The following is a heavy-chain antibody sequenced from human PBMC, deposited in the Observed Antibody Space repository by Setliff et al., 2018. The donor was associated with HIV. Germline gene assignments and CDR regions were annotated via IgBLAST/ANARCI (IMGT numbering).Heavy chain of an antibody. CDR2: INAGNGNT. V-gene: IGHV1-3*01. Sequence: ASVKVSCKASGYTFTSYAMHWVRQAPGQRLEWMGWINAGNGNTKYSQKFQGRVTITRDTSASTAYMELSSLRSEDTAVYYCARSGTEERLFDYWGQGTLVTVSS. D-gene: IGHD1-1*01. CDR1: GYTFTSYA. CDR3: ARSGTEERLFDY. J-gene: IGHJ4*02.